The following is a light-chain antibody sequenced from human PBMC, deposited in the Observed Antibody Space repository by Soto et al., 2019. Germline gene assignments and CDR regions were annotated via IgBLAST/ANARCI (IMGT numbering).Light chain of an antibody. V-gene: IGKV3-11*01. J-gene: IGKJ5*01. CDR1: QSVGSY. CDR3: QQRTNRPPIT. CDR2: NTS. Sequence: EIVLPHSPATLSLSPGDRSTLSCRASQSVGSYLAWYQQKPGQAPRLLIFNTSNRATGIPARFSGSGSGTDFTLTISGLEPEDFAVYYCQQRTNRPPITFGQGTRLEIK.